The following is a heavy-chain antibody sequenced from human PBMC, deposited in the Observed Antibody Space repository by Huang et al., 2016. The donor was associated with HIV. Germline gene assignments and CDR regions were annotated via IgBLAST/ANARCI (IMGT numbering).Heavy chain of an antibody. J-gene: IGHJ4*02. CDR3: VRDPRIQSWLNYFDY. V-gene: IGHV3-74*01. CDR1: GFTFSSSW. CDR2: INSDGSSS. D-gene: IGHD3-22*01. Sequence: EVQLVESGGGLVQPGGSLRLSCAASGFTFSSSWLHWFRQAPGKGRVWVSRINSDGSSSGDADAVKGRFTISRDNAKNTLYLQMNSLRAEDTAVYYCVRDPRIQSWLNYFDYWGQGTLVSVSS.